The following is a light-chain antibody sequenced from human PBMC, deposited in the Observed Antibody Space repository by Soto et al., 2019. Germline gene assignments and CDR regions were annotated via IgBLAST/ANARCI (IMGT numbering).Light chain of an antibody. CDR3: QQRSNWPIT. CDR1: QSVSSY. V-gene: IGKV3-11*01. CDR2: DAS. J-gene: IGKJ5*01. Sequence: EIVLTQSPATLSLSPGERATLSCRASQSVSSYLAWYQQKPGQAPRLLIYDASNRATGIPAGFSGSGSGTDFTLTISSLEPEDFAVYSCQQRSNWPITFGQGTRLEIK.